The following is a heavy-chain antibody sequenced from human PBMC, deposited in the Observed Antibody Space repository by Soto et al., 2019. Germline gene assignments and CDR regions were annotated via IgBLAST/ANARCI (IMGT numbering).Heavy chain of an antibody. J-gene: IGHJ3*02. CDR1: GGTFSSHA. Sequence: SVKVSCKASGGTFSSHAISWVRQAPGQGLEWMGGIIPIFGTANYAQKFQGRVTITADESTSTAYMELSSLRSEDTAVYYCARSRTSGDGGAFDIWGQGTMVTVSS. D-gene: IGHD3-16*01. CDR2: IIPIFGTA. CDR3: ARSRTSGDGGAFDI. V-gene: IGHV1-69*13.